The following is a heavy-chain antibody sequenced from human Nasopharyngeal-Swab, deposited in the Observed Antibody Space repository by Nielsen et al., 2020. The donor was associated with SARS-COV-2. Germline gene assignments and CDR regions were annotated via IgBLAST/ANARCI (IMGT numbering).Heavy chain of an antibody. V-gene: IGHV3-7*01. CDR2: IKQDGSEK. D-gene: IGHD3-9*01. J-gene: IGHJ6*02. CDR1: GFTFSSYW. CDR3: ARVKVDYDILTGYRYYYGMDV. Sequence: ESLKISCAASGFTFSSYWMSWVRQAPGRGLEWVANIKQDGSEKYYVDSVKGRFTISRDNAKNSLYLQMNSLRAEDTAVYYCARVKVDYDILTGYRYYYGMDVWGQGTTVTVSS.